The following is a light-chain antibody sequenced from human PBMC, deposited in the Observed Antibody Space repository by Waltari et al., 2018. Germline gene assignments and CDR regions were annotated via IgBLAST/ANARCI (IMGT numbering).Light chain of an antibody. V-gene: IGLV1-44*01. CDR2: GNT. CDR1: ASHIGSYN. Sequence: QSVLTQPPSASGTPGQRVTISCSGSASHIGSYNVHWYQQLPGTAPKLLIYGNTQRPSGVPDRFSGSKSGTSASLVISGLQIEDEADYYCAAWDDSLNGVFGGGTRLTVL. J-gene: IGLJ3*02. CDR3: AAWDDSLNGV.